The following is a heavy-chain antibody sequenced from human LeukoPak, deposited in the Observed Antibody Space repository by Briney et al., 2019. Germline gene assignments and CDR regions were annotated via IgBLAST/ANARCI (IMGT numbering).Heavy chain of an antibody. V-gene: IGHV4-38-2*02. CDR2: IYHTGST. CDR3: ARAGDGEQAIYYYYYMDV. D-gene: IGHD4-17*01. CDR1: GYSFTSGHY. Sequence: SETLSLTCSVSGYSFTSGHYWGWIRQPPGKGLEWIGNIYHTGSTHYNPSLKSRVTISVDTSKNQFSLKLSSVTAADTAVYYCARAGDGEQAIYYYYYMDVWGKGTTVTVSS. J-gene: IGHJ6*03.